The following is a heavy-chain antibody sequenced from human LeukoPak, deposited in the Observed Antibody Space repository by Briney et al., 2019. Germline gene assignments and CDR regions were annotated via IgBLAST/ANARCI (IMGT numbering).Heavy chain of an antibody. CDR3: ANRGSIADWYFDL. J-gene: IGHJ2*01. V-gene: IGHV4-61*01. CDR1: GASVSSGSSY. D-gene: IGHD6-6*01. CDR2: IYYSGST. Sequence: PSETLSLTCTVSGASVSSGSSYWAWIRQPPGKGLEWIGYIYYSGSTHYNPSLKSRVTFSVDRSKNQFSLKLTSVTAADTAVYYCANRGSIADWYFDLWGRGTLVTVSS.